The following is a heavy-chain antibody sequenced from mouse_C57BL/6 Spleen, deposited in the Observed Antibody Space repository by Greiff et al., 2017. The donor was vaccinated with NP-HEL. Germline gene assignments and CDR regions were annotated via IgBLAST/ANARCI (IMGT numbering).Heavy chain of an antibody. CDR1: GYTFTSYG. CDR2: IYIGNGYT. Sequence: EVKVVESGAELVRPGSSVKMSCKTSGYTFTSYGINWVKQRPGQGLEWIGYIYIGNGYTEYNEKFKGKATLTSDTSSSTAYMQLSSLTSEDSAIYFCARPYGSRGGYFDYWGQGTTLTVSS. D-gene: IGHD1-1*01. V-gene: IGHV1-58*01. J-gene: IGHJ2*01. CDR3: ARPYGSRGGYFDY.